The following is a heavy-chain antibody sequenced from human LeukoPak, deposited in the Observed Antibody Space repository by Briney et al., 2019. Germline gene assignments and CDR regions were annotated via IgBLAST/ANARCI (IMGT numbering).Heavy chain of an antibody. CDR1: GHSFTTYV. V-gene: IGHV1-18*01. J-gene: IGHJ4*02. CDR2: IIAYNGNT. D-gene: IGHD6-13*01. CDR3: ARYSSSWYLYDY. Sequence: GASVKVSCKASGHSFTTYVFSWMRQAPGQGLEWMGIIAYNGNTYYAENLQGRVTMTTDSSTNTAYMELRNLRSDDTAVYYCARYSSSWYLYDYWGQGTLVTVSS.